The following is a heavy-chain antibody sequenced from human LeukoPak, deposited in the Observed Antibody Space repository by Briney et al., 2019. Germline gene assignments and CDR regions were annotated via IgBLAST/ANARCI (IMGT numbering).Heavy chain of an antibody. CDR3: AKDGWFGDYEGYFDY. Sequence: AGGSLRLSCAAPGFTFSSYGMHWVRQAPGKGLEWVAVISYDGSNKYYADSVKGRFTISRDNSKNTLYLQMNSLRAEDTAVYYCAKDGWFGDYEGYFDYWGQGTLVTVSS. CDR2: ISYDGSNK. J-gene: IGHJ4*02. CDR1: GFTFSSYG. D-gene: IGHD3-10*01. V-gene: IGHV3-30*18.